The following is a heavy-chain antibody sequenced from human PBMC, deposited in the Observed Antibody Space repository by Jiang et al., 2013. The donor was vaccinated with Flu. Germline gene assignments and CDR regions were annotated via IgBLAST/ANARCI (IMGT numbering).Heavy chain of an antibody. CDR1: GFTFSDHY. D-gene: IGHD2-21*02. CDR3: ARESPYCGGDCYSGWFDP. Sequence: QPGRSLRLSCAASGFTFSDHYMDWVRQAPGKGLEWVGRTRNKANSYTTEYAASVKGRFTISRDDSKNSLYLQMNSLKTEDTAVYYCARESPYCGGDCYSGWFDPWGQGTLVTVSS. J-gene: IGHJ5*02. CDR2: TRNKANSYTT. V-gene: IGHV3-72*01.